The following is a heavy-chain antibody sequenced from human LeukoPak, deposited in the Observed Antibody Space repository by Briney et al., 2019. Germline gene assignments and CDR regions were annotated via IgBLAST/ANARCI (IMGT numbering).Heavy chain of an antibody. V-gene: IGHV3-21*01. CDR3: ARAVWDSSGHLFDY. Sequence: GGSLRLSCAASGFTFNNYAMNWVRQAPGKGLEWVSAINNSGGRTYYADSVKGRFTISRDNAKNSLYLQMNSLRAEDTAVYYCARAVWDSSGHLFDYWGQGTLVTVSS. CDR1: GFTFNNYA. J-gene: IGHJ4*02. D-gene: IGHD3-22*01. CDR2: INNSGGRT.